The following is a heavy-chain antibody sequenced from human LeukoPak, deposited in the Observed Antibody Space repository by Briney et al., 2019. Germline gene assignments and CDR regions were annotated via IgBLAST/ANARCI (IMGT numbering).Heavy chain of an antibody. CDR3: AREMYQLLLYYFDY. CDR1: GFIFTDYG. Sequence: GGSLRLSCAASGFIFTDYGMHWVRQAPGKGLEWLTFIRYDGSDKYYADSVKGRFTISRDNAKNSLYLQMNSLRAEDTAVYYCAREMYQLLLYYFDYWGQGTLVTVSS. J-gene: IGHJ4*02. V-gene: IGHV3-30*02. D-gene: IGHD2-2*01. CDR2: IRYDGSDK.